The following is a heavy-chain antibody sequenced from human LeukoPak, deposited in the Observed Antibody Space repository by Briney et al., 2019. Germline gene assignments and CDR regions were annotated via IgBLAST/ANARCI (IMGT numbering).Heavy chain of an antibody. D-gene: IGHD5-18*01. Sequence: ASVKVSCKASGYTFTSYAISWVRQAPGQGLEWMGGIIPIFGTANYAQKFQGRVTITADESTSTAYVELSSLRSEDTAVYYCARDRGYSYGLPFDYWGQGTLVTVSS. CDR1: GYTFTSYA. V-gene: IGHV1-69*13. J-gene: IGHJ4*02. CDR3: ARDRGYSYGLPFDY. CDR2: IIPIFGTA.